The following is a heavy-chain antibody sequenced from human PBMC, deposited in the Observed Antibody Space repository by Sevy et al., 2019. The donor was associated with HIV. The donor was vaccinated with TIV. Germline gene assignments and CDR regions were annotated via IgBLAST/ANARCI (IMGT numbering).Heavy chain of an antibody. CDR3: GRDRDRGYFDP. Sequence: ASVKVSCKTSGGTFSGYSISWLRQAPGQGLEWMGGIIAISGTTNYLQRFQGRITITADVSTRTVYMELRSLRIDDTAIYFCGRDRDRGYFDPWGQGTLVTVSS. CDR2: IIAISGTT. J-gene: IGHJ5*02. V-gene: IGHV1-69*13. D-gene: IGHD6-13*01. CDR1: GGTFSGYS.